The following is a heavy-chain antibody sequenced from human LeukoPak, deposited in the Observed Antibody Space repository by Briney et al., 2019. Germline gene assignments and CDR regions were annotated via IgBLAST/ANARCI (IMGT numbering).Heavy chain of an antibody. V-gene: IGHV3-30*03. Sequence: GRSLRLSCAASGFTFSSYGMHWVRQAPGKGLEGVAVISYDGSNKYYADSVKGRFTISRDNSKNTLYLQMNSLRAEDTAVYYCAGLYSSGWYYFQHWGQGTLVTVSS. CDR1: GFTFSSYG. J-gene: IGHJ1*01. CDR2: ISYDGSNK. CDR3: AGLYSSGWYYFQH. D-gene: IGHD6-19*01.